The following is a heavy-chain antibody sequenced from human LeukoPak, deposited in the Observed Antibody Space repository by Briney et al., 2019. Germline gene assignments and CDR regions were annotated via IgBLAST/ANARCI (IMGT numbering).Heavy chain of an antibody. CDR2: INPNSGGT. CDR3: ARGGVLGYCSSTSCADFDY. J-gene: IGHJ4*02. D-gene: IGHD2-2*01. Sequence: GASVKVSCEASGYTFTGYYMHWVRQAPGQGLEWMGWINPNSGGTNYAQKFQGRVTMTRDTSISTDYMELSRLRSDDTAVYYCARGGVLGYCSSTSCADFDYWGQGTLVTVSS. V-gene: IGHV1-2*02. CDR1: GYTFTGYY.